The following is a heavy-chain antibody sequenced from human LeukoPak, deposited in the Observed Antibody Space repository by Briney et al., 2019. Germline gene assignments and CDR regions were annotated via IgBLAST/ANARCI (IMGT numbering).Heavy chain of an antibody. Sequence: ETLSLTCAVYGGSFSGYYWSWVRQAPGKGLEWASGISGRGGNTYYADSVKGRFTISRDNSQNTLYLQMNSLRAEDTAVYYCAKDRSGDCPCRFDPWGQGTLVTVSS. CDR1: GGSFSGYY. J-gene: IGHJ5*02. D-gene: IGHD2-21*02. CDR3: AKDRSGDCPCRFDP. CDR2: ISGRGGNT. V-gene: IGHV3-23*01.